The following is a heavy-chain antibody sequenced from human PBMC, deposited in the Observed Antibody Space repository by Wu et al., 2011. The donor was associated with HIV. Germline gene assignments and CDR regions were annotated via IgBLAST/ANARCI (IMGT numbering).Heavy chain of an antibody. J-gene: IGHJ6*03. V-gene: IGHV1-46*01. CDR1: GYTFTSYY. CDR2: VPVLGGS. Sequence: QVQLVQSGAEVKKPGASVKVSCKASGYTFTSYYMHWVRQAPGQGLEWIVPVLGGSDYAQKFRGRFTITADESRTTVHMELSSLRSDDTAVYYCARSGEAAAHYYYYLNIWGEGTTVTVPS. CDR3: ARSGEAAAHYYYYLNI. D-gene: IGHD2-21*01.